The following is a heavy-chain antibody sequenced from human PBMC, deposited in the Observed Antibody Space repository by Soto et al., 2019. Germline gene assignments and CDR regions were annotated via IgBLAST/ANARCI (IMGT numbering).Heavy chain of an antibody. D-gene: IGHD3-10*01. CDR1: GGTFSSYA. CDR3: ARVGNYYGSGSRYYFDY. Sequence: QVQLVQSGAEVKKPRSSVKVSCKASGGTFSSYAISWVRQAPGQGLEWMGGIIPIFGTANYAQKFQGRVTITADESTSTAYMELSSLRSEDTAVYYCARVGNYYGSGSRYYFDYWGQGTLVTVSS. V-gene: IGHV1-69*01. J-gene: IGHJ4*02. CDR2: IIPIFGTA.